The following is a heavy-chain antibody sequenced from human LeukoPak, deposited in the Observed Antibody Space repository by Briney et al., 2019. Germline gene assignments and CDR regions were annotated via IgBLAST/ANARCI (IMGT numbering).Heavy chain of an antibody. Sequence: ASVKVSCKASGYTFTGYYMHWVRQAPGQGLEWMGWINPNSGGTNYAQKFQGRVTMTRDTSISTAYMELSRLRSDDMAVYYCARDRARIAVALDCWGQGTLVTVSS. D-gene: IGHD6-19*01. CDR1: GYTFTGYY. CDR3: ARDRARIAVALDC. CDR2: INPNSGGT. V-gene: IGHV1-2*02. J-gene: IGHJ4*02.